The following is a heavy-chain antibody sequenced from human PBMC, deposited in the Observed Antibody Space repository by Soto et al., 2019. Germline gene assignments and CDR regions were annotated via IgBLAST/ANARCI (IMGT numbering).Heavy chain of an antibody. CDR1: GGSISSGGFY. V-gene: IGHV4-31*03. CDR3: ARRYSNSGDGFDY. Sequence: PSETLSLTCTVSGGSISSGGFYWSWIRQHPGKGPEWIGYIYYSGSTYYNPSLKSRVTISVDTSENQFSLKLSSVTAADTAVYYCARRYSNSGDGFDYWGQGTLVTV. J-gene: IGHJ4*02. CDR2: IYYSGST. D-gene: IGHD4-4*01.